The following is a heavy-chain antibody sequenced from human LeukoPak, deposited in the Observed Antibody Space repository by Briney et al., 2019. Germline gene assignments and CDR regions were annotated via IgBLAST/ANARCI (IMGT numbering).Heavy chain of an antibody. CDR1: GFTFSSYA. Sequence: GGSLRLSCAASGFTFSSYAMHWVRQAPGKGLEWVAVISYDGSNKYYADSVKGRFTISRDNSKNTLYLQMNSLGAEDTAVYYCARDTLGIVVVPAAIRESGGGIDYWGQGTLVTVSS. V-gene: IGHV3-30-3*01. CDR2: ISYDGSNK. D-gene: IGHD2-2*02. CDR3: ARDTLGIVVVPAAIRESGGGIDY. J-gene: IGHJ4*02.